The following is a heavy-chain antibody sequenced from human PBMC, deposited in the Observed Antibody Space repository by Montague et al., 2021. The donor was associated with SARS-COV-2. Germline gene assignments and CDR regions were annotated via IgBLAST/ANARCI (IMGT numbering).Heavy chain of an antibody. V-gene: IGHV4-4*07. CDR3: ARDAYYYGPVREKHVAFGP. CDR1: GDSITPYGDSIGGYF. D-gene: IGHD3-10*01. Sequence: SETLSLTCSVSGDSITPYGDSIGGYFWSWIRQPAGKGLEWIGRIYANGNFDYNPSLNSRVSLSMDASKQEFSMRLISVTAADTAVYYCARDAYYYGPVREKHVAFGPWGQGILVTVSS. J-gene: IGHJ5*02. CDR2: IYANGNF.